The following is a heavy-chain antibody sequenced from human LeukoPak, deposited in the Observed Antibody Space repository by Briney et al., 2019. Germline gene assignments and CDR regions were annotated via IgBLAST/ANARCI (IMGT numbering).Heavy chain of an antibody. V-gene: IGHV3-23*01. D-gene: IGHD5-12*01. CDR1: GFTFSSYG. CDR3: AKGTIYGWLRKYYYYYMDV. J-gene: IGHJ6*03. Sequence: GGSLRLACAASGFTFSSYGMSWVRQAPGKGLEWVSAISGSGGSTYYADSVKGRFTISRDNSKNTLYLQMNSLRAEDTAVYYCAKGTIYGWLRKYYYYYMDVWGKGTTVTISS. CDR2: ISGSGGST.